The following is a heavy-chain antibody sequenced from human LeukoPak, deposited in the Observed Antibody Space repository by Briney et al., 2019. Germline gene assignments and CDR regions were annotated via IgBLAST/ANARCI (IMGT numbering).Heavy chain of an antibody. CDR3: ARDLGYCSSTSCYLGWFDP. CDR2: ISGSSSTI. J-gene: IGHJ5*02. V-gene: IGHV3-48*04. D-gene: IGHD2-2*01. CDR1: GFTFSGYT. Sequence: GGSLRLSCAASGFTFSGYTMNRVRQAPGKGLEWVSSISGSSSTIHYADSVKGRFTISRDNAKNSLYLRMNSLRAEDTAVYYCARDLGYCSSTSCYLGWFDPWGQGTLVTVSS.